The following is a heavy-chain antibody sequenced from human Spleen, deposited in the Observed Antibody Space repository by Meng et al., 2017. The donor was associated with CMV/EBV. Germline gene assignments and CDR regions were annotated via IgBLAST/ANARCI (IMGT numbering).Heavy chain of an antibody. D-gene: IGHD1-26*01. Sequence: GGSLRLSCTASGFIFGDYAMHWVRQAPGKGLEWLANINPDATVRNYLDSVKGRFTISRDNSKNSVYLQMNSLRADDTAVYYCARDGGSYSPIDYWGQGTLVTVSS. CDR2: INPDATVR. CDR1: GFIFGDYA. J-gene: IGHJ4*02. V-gene: IGHV3-7*01. CDR3: ARDGGSYSPIDY.